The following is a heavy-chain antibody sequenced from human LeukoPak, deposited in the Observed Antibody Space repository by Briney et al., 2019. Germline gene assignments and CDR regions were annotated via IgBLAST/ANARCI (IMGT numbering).Heavy chain of an antibody. Sequence: PETLSLTCTVSGGSITGYYWNWIRQPAGQGLEWLGRVYSSGVGNYNPSLKSRVTMSLDKSKNQFSLKLTSVAAADTAVYYCARGRGDYFDTSGYFFGYWGQGTLVTVSS. J-gene: IGHJ4*02. CDR3: ARGRGDYFDTSGYFFGY. CDR1: GGSITGYY. CDR2: VYSSGVG. D-gene: IGHD3-22*01. V-gene: IGHV4-4*07.